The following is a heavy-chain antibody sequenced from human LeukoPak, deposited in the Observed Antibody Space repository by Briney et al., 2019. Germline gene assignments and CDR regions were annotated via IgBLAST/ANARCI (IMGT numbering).Heavy chain of an antibody. J-gene: IGHJ4*02. CDR3: ARGPHSDY. CDR2: IYHSGST. D-gene: IGHD5-18*01. CDR1: GGSFSGCY. V-gene: IGHV4-38-2*01. Sequence: PSETLSLTCAVYGGSFSGCYWGWIRQPPGKGLEWIGSIYHSGSTYYNPSLKSRVTISVDTSKNQFSLKLSSVTAADTAVYYCARGPHSDYWGQGTLVTVSS.